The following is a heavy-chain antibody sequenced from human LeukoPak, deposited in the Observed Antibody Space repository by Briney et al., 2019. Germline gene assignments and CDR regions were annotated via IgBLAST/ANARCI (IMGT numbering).Heavy chain of an antibody. V-gene: IGHV1-2*02. CDR1: GYTFTGYY. CDR2: INPNSGGT. D-gene: IGHD5-18*01. CDR3: ARVGSYSYGYHYYYYYMDV. Sequence: GASVKVSCKASGYTFTGYYMHWVRQAPGQGLEWMGWINPNSGGTNYAQKLQGRVTMTRDTSISTAYMELSRLRSDDTAVYYCARVGSYSYGYHYYYYYMDVWGKGTTVTVSS. J-gene: IGHJ6*03.